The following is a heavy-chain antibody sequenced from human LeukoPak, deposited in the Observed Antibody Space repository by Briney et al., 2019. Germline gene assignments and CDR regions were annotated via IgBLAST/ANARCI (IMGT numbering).Heavy chain of an antibody. CDR2: ISGSGGST. Sequence: GGSLRLSCAASGFTFSSYAMSWVRQAPGKGLEWVSAISGSGGSTYYADSVKGRSTISRDNSMNTLYLQMNSLRAEDTAVYYYAKDRNDFGVVITPSGYWGQGTLVTVSS. D-gene: IGHD3-3*01. V-gene: IGHV3-23*01. J-gene: IGHJ4*02. CDR3: AKDRNDFGVVITPSGY. CDR1: GFTFSSYA.